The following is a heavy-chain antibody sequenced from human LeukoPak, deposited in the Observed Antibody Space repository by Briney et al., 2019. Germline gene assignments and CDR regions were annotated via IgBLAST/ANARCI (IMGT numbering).Heavy chain of an antibody. D-gene: IGHD1-1*01. V-gene: IGHV4-61*02. CDR2: IYTSGST. CDR3: AREDWNDGTVDY. CDR1: GGSISSGRYY. J-gene: IGHJ4*02. Sequence: KPSQTLSLTCTVSGGSISSGRYYWSWIRQPAGKGLEWIGRIYTSGSTNYNPSLKSRVTISVDTSKNQFSLKLSSVTAADTAVYYCAREDWNDGTVDYWGQGTLVTVSS.